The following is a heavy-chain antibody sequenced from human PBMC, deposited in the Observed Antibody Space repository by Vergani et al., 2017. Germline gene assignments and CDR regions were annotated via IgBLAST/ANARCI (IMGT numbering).Heavy chain of an antibody. V-gene: IGHV4-39*01. J-gene: IGHJ4*02. CDR1: GASISSSSYY. CDR3: ARFGDYVWGSYRHLDY. CDR2: IYYSGST. Sequence: QVQLQESGPGLVKPSHTLSLTCTVSGASISSSSYYWGWIRQPPGKGLEWIGSIYYSGSTYYNPSLKSRVTISVDTSKNQFSLKLSSVTAADTAVYYCARFGDYVWGSYRHLDYWGQGTLVTVSS. D-gene: IGHD3-16*02.